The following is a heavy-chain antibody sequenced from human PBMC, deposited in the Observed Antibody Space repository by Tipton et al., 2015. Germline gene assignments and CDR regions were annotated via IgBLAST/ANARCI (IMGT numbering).Heavy chain of an antibody. CDR2: ISGSGDST. CDR1: GFTFSNYG. Sequence: SLRLSCAASGFTFSNYGMNWVRQAPGKGLEWVSAISGSGDSTYYADSVRGRFTISRDSSKNTLYLQMNGLRSEDTAVYYCAKAHNMVATGGNYWGQGTLVTVSS. V-gene: IGHV3-23*01. D-gene: IGHD5-12*01. CDR3: AKAHNMVATGGNY. J-gene: IGHJ4*02.